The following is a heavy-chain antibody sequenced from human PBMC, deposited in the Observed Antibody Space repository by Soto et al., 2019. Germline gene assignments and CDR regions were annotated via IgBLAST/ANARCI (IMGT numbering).Heavy chain of an antibody. CDR2: INPSGGST. V-gene: IGHV1-46*01. J-gene: IGHJ5*02. CDR1: GYTFTSYS. CDR3: ARAPADQQWLPFAPWFDP. Sequence: ASVKVSCKASGYTFTSYSMHWVRQAPGQGLEWMGIINPSGGSTTYAQKFQGRVTMTRDTSTSTVYMDLSSLRSEDTAVYYCARAPADQQWLPFAPWFDPWGQGTLVTVSS. D-gene: IGHD6-19*01.